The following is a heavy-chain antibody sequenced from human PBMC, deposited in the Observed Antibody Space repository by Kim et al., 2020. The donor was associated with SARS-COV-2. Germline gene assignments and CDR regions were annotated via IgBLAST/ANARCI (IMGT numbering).Heavy chain of an antibody. V-gene: IGHV5-10-1*01. Sequence: GESLKISCKGSGYSFTSYWISWVRQMPGKGLEWMGRIDPSDSYTNYSPSFKGHVTISADKSISTAYLQWSSLKASDTAMYYCARHFGMAAAGLYYYYGMDVWGQGTTVTVSS. J-gene: IGHJ6*02. CDR1: GYSFTSYW. CDR3: ARHFGMAAAGLYYYYGMDV. D-gene: IGHD6-13*01. CDR2: IDPSDSYT.